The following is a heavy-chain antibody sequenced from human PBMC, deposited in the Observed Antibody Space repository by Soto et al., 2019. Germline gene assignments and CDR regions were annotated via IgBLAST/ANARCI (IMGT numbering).Heavy chain of an antibody. D-gene: IGHD1-26*01. J-gene: IGHJ6*02. Sequence: QVQLVQSGAEVKKSGASVKVSCKPSGYSFSDYFIQWVRQAPGQGLEWVAWINPKTAATNYAKKFQGRVSLTWDTSSTTAYTELTRLRPHDTAVYYCARIKWGLNYYNGMDVWGQGTTVIVSS. CDR3: ARIKWGLNYYNGMDV. V-gene: IGHV1-2*02. CDR2: INPKTAAT. CDR1: GYSFSDYF.